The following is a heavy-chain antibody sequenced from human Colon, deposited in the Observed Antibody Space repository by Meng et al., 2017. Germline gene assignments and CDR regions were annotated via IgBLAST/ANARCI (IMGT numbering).Heavy chain of an antibody. CDR2: TYYRSEWQN. Sequence: QVQLQQSGPGLVKPSQTLSLTCAISGDSVSSNRALWLWVRQSPSRGLEWLGQTYYRSEWQNHYGVPVKSRITITADTSRNQFSLNLNSVTPEDTAVYYCTTWYGEYWGQGTLVTVLL. CDR1: GDSVSSNRAL. V-gene: IGHV6-1*01. D-gene: IGHD3-10*01. CDR3: TTWYGEY. J-gene: IGHJ4*02.